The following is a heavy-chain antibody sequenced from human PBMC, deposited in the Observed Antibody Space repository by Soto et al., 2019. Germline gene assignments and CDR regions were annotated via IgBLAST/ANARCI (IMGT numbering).Heavy chain of an antibody. CDR2: ITDSSDTV. CDR3: ATDVETRWPKLAHSFDY. CDR1: GFSFSNYN. V-gene: IGHV3-48*04. Sequence: EVQLVESGGGLVQPGGSLRLSCVASGFSFSNYNMNWVRQAPGKGLEWVSYITDSSDTVHYADSVRGRFTISRDNARNSLYLQMNSLRAEDTAVYYCATDVETRWPKLAHSFDYWGQGTLVTVSA. J-gene: IGHJ4*02. D-gene: IGHD1-1*01.